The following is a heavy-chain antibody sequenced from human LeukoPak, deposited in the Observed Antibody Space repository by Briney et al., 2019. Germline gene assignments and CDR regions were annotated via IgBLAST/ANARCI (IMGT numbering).Heavy chain of an antibody. V-gene: IGHV3-30-3*01. J-gene: IGHJ4*02. CDR3: ARGMTITTLGNFDY. D-gene: IGHD4/OR15-4a*01. Sequence: GGSLRLSCAASGFTFSTYIMHWVRQARGKGLEWVAVIAYYGGHKYHADSVRGRFTVSRDNSKNTSDLEMNSLRSDDTAMYYCARGMTITTLGNFDYWGQGTLVTVSS. CDR2: IAYYGGHK. CDR1: GFTFSTYI.